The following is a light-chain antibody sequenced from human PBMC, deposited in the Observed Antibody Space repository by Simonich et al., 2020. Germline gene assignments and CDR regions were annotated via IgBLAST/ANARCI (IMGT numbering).Light chain of an antibody. Sequence: FMLTQPHSVSVSPGKPVTISCTRSSGSFASNYEQWYQQRPGSAPATVIYEDNQRPSGVPDRFSGSIDSSSNSASLTISGLKTEDEADYYCQSYDSSNVVFGGGTKLTVL. CDR1: SGSFASNY. CDR3: QSYDSSNVV. V-gene: IGLV6-57*03. CDR2: EDN. J-gene: IGLJ2*01.